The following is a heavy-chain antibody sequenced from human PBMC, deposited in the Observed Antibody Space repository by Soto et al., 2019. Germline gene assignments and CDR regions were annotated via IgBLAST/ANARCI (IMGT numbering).Heavy chain of an antibody. CDR2: IYYSGST. CDR3: ARDRVGYCSSTSCYHFDY. Sequence: SETLSLTCTVSGGSVSSGSYYWSWIRQPPGKGLEWTGYIYYSGSTNYNPSLKSRVTISVDTSKNQFSLKLSSVTAADTAVYYCARDRVGYCSSTSCYHFDYWGQGTLVTVSS. V-gene: IGHV4-61*01. J-gene: IGHJ4*02. D-gene: IGHD2-2*01. CDR1: GGSVSSGSYY.